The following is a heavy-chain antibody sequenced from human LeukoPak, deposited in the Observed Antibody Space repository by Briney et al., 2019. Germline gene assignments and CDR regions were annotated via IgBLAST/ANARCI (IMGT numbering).Heavy chain of an antibody. CDR1: RGTFSSYA. CDR2: IIPNFGTA. V-gene: IGHV1-69*01. Sequence: KVSCKASRGTFSSYAISWVRQAPGQGLEWMGGIIPNFGTANYAQKFQGRVTITADESTSTAYMELSSLRSEDTAVYYCARGKAVVVAPIYYYYYMDVWGKGTTVTVSS. D-gene: IGHD2-15*01. CDR3: ARGKAVVVAPIYYYYYMDV. J-gene: IGHJ6*03.